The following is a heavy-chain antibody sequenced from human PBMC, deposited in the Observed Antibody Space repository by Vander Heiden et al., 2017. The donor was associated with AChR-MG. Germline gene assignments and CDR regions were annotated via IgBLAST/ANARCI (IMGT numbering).Heavy chain of an antibody. CDR3: TRLTHHATYYYYMDV. J-gene: IGHJ6*03. CDR2: IRSKANSYAT. CDR1: GFTFSGSA. D-gene: IGHD5-12*01. Sequence: EVQLVESGGGLVQPGGSLKLSCAASGFTFSGSAMHWVRQASGKGLEWVGRIRSKANSYATAYAASVKGRFTISRDDSKNTAYLQMNSLKTEDTAVYYCTRLTHHATYYYYMDVWGKGTTVTVSS. V-gene: IGHV3-73*02.